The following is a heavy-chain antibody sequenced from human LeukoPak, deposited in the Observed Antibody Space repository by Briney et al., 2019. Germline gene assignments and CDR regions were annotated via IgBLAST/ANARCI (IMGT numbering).Heavy chain of an antibody. J-gene: IGHJ6*02. CDR1: GFTFSSYG. CDR3: AKAGPLYNWNDHFYGMDV. D-gene: IGHD1-20*01. V-gene: IGHV3-30*02. Sequence: PGGSLRLSCAASGFTFSSYGMHWVRQAPGKGLEWVAFIRYDGSNKYYADSVKGRFTISRGISNNTVYLQMNSLRGEDTAVYYCAKAGPLYNWNDHFYGMDVWGQGTTVTVSS. CDR2: IRYDGSNK.